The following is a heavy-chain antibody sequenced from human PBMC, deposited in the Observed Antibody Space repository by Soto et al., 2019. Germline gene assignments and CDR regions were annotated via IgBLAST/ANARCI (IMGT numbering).Heavy chain of an antibody. V-gene: IGHV4-39*01. J-gene: IGHJ4*02. D-gene: IGHD4-17*01. CDR2: IYYSGST. CDR1: GGSIRRSSYY. Sequence: QLQLQESGPGLVKPSETLSLTCTVSGGSIRRSSYYWGWIRQPPGKGLEWIGTIYYSGSTYYNPSLKSRVTISVDTSMNQFSLKLSSVTAADTAVYYCARRSDYGDYGYWGQGTLVTVSS. CDR3: ARRSDYGDYGY.